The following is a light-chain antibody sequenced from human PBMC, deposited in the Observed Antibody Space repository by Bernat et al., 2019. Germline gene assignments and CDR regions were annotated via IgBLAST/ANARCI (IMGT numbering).Light chain of an antibody. V-gene: IGLV2-23*02. Sequence: QSALTQPASVSASPGQSITISCAGSTRSIGTNNDILWFQQRPGEAPKLIIFHVSQRPSGVSDRFSGSKAANTASLTISGLQADDEADYYCCSFVGASTSWVFGAGTTLAVL. CDR2: HVS. J-gene: IGLJ3*02. CDR1: TRSIGTNND. CDR3: CSFVGASTSWV.